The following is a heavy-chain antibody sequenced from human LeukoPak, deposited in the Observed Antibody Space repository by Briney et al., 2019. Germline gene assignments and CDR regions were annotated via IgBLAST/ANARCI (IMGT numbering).Heavy chain of an antibody. CDR2: IDQDGSVR. D-gene: IGHD6-13*01. Sequence: PGGSLRLSCAASGFTFRNYAMSWVRQAPGKVLEFVANIDQDGSVRNYVDSVKGRFIISRDNAKNSLYLQIDSLRAEDTAVYFCARDPGSSSFDYWGLGTPVTVSS. J-gene: IGHJ4*02. V-gene: IGHV3-7*01. CDR3: ARDPGSSSFDY. CDR1: GFTFRNYA.